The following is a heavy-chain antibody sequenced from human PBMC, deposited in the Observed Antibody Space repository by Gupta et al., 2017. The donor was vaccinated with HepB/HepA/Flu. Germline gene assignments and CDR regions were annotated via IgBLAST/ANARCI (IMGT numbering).Heavy chain of an antibody. CDR3: ARGPTYYSFWSGHTTPMSTMNNSFDP. Sequence: VQLQQWGAGLLKPKETLALTCAVHGGSLGGYYWSWIRQTHAPGLECMGEINYHGGTNYVPSLKSRLTLSIDTSKNQFSLKLTSVTAADTATYYCARGPTYYSFWSGHTTPMSTMNNSFDPWGQGTLVTVSS. D-gene: IGHD3-3*01. J-gene: IGHJ5*02. CDR2: INYHGGT. V-gene: IGHV4-34*02. CDR1: GGSLGGYY.